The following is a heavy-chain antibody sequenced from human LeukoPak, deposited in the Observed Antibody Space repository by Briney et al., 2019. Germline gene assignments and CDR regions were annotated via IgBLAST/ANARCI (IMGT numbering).Heavy chain of an antibody. V-gene: IGHV1-2*02. CDR2: INPNSGGT. D-gene: IGHD2-2*01. CDR3: AISSSTSHDYYYYYGMDV. J-gene: IGHJ6*02. Sequence: GASVKVSCKASGYTFTGYYMHWVRQAPGQGLEWMGWINPNSGGTNHAQKFQGRVTMTRDTSISTAYMELSRLRSDDTAVYYCAISSSTSHDYYYYYGMDVWGQGTTVTVSS. CDR1: GYTFTGYY.